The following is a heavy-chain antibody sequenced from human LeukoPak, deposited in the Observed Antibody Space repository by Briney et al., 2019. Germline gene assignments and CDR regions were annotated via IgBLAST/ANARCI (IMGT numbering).Heavy chain of an antibody. Sequence: GGSLRLSCAASGFTFSSYWMHWVRQAPGKGLVWVSRINTDGSSTSYADSVKGRFTISRDNAKNTLYLQMNSLRAEDTAVYYCAKGDRKYCSGGSCYSSSDYWGQGTLVTVSS. D-gene: IGHD2-15*01. J-gene: IGHJ4*02. CDR1: GFTFSSYW. CDR3: AKGDRKYCSGGSCYSSSDY. CDR2: INTDGSST. V-gene: IGHV3-74*01.